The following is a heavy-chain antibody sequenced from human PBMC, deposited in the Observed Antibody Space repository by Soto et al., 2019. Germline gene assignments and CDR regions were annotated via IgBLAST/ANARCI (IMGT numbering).Heavy chain of an antibody. CDR2: ISSSGSTI. J-gene: IGHJ1*01. Sequence: EVQLVESGGGLVRPGGSLRLSCAASGFTFSAYSMNWVRQAPEKGLEWVSSISSSGSTIYYADSVKGRFTISRDNAKNSLFLQIYLLGVDDTAVYYCARDRSSVITVASNNLGQGTLVTVSS. CDR3: ARDRSSVITVASNN. D-gene: IGHD1-20*01. V-gene: IGHV3-21*02. CDR1: GFTFSAYS.